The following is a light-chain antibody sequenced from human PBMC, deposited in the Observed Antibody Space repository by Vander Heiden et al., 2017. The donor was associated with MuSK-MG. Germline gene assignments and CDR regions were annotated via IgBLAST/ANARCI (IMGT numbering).Light chain of an antibody. CDR2: AAS. CDR1: QSISSY. V-gene: IGKV1-39*01. CDR3: QQRDSTPFT. J-gene: IGKJ3*01. Sequence: DIQMTQSPSSLSASVGDRVTITCRASQSISSYLNWYQQKPGKAPKLLIYAASSLQSGVPSRCSGSGAGTDFTLTISRLQPEDVATYYGQQRDSTPFTFGHGTKVDIK.